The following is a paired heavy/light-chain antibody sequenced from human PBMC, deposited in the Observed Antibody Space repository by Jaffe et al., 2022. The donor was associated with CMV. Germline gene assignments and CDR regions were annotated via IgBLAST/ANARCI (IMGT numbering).Heavy chain of an antibody. CDR3: ARGPSGWHEY. Sequence: EVQLVQSGGGLVQPGGSLRLSCVASQFTFASHDMNWVRQAPGKGLEWISFIKSDGSQMFYADSVRGRFTISRDNAKNSLYLQMNSLRAEDTAIYYCARGPSGWHEYWGQGTLVTVSS. V-gene: IGHV3-48*03. CDR1: QFTFASHD. D-gene: IGHD6-19*01. J-gene: IGHJ4*02. CDR2: IKSDGSQM.
Light chain of an antibody. CDR2: DVN. CDR3: SSYTRTSTLVV. V-gene: IGLV2-14*03. J-gene: IGLJ2*01. CDR1: SNDVGAYNY. Sequence: QSALTQPASVSGSPGQSITMSCTGTSNDVGAYNYVAWYQQHPGKVPKLVIYDVNNRPSGVSDRFSGSKSGNTASLSISGLQADDEADYYCSSYTRTSTLVVFGGGTKLTVL.